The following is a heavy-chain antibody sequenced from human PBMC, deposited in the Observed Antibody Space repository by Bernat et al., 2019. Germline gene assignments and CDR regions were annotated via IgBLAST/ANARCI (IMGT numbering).Heavy chain of an antibody. Sequence: EVQLLESGGGLVQPGGSLRLSCAASGFTFSSYGMNWVRQAPGKGLEWVSYITGSSSTVYYADSVKGRFTISSDNAKNSLSLQMNSLRAEDTAVYYCAREVVLFSLFDAFDSWGQGTMVTVSS. CDR3: AREVVLFSLFDAFDS. J-gene: IGHJ3*02. CDR1: GFTFSSYG. D-gene: IGHD2/OR15-2a*01. V-gene: IGHV3-48*03. CDR2: ITGSSSTV.